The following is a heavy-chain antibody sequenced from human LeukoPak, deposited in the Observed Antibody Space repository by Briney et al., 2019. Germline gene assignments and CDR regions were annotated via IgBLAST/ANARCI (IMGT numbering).Heavy chain of an antibody. CDR2: ISGYNRNT. V-gene: IGHV1-18*01. J-gene: IGHJ3*02. CDR3: ARELGGNSVYAFDI. CDR1: GYTFTSYT. Sequence: ASVKVSCKASGYTFTSYTISWVRQAPGQGLEWMGWISGYNRNTKYAQKVQGRVAMTTDTSTNTAYMELRGLRSDDTAVYYCARELGGNSVYAFDIWGQGTMVTVSS. D-gene: IGHD4-23*01.